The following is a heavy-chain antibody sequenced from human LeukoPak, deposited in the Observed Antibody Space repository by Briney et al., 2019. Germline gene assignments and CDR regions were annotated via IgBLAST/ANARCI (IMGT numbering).Heavy chain of an antibody. CDR3: ATTPGYCTNGVCYPHYYYYYYGMDV. V-gene: IGHV1-69*04. J-gene: IGHJ6*02. CDR2: IIPILGIA. CDR1: GGTFSSYA. D-gene: IGHD2-8*01. Sequence: ASVKVSCKASGGTFSSYAISWVRQAPGQGLEWMGRIIPILGIANYAQKFQGRVTITADKSTSTAYMELSSLRSGDTAVYYCATTPGYCTNGVCYPHYYYYYYGMDVWGQGTTVTVSS.